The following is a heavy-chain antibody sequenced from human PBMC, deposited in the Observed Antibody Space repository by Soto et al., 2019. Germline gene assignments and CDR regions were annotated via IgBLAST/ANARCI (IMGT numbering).Heavy chain of an antibody. J-gene: IGHJ4*02. CDR3: ARDLRFGELLIGGVFDY. CDR2: ISYDGSNK. Sequence: GGSLRLSCAASGFTFSSYAMHWVRQAPGKGLEWVAVISYDGSNKYYADSVKGRFTISRDNSKNTLYLQMNSLRAEDTAVYYCARDLRFGELLIGGVFDYWGQGTLVTVSS. V-gene: IGHV3-30-3*01. D-gene: IGHD3-10*01. CDR1: GFTFSSYA.